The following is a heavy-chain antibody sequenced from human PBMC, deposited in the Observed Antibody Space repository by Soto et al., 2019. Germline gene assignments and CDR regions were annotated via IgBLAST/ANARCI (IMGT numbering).Heavy chain of an antibody. V-gene: IGHV3-30*03. J-gene: IGHJ4*02. D-gene: IGHD6-19*01. Sequence: GGSLRLSCAASGFNFGVFGMHWVRQAPGKGLEWLSVLSYEGSEEYYADSVRGRFTISRDNSKNTLFLQMDSLRVDDTGVYYCALTRRSSLLEVAGPGFEYWGQGTLVT. CDR3: ALTRRSSLLEVAGPGFEY. CDR1: GFNFGVFG. CDR2: LSYEGSEE.